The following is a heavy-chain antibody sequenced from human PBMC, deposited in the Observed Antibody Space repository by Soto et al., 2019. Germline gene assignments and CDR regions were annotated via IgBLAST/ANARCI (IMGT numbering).Heavy chain of an antibody. CDR1: GASITSTTYL. V-gene: IGHV4-39*01. J-gene: IGHJ4*02. Sequence: SETLSLTCSLSGASITSTTYLWAWYRKTPGKELGWDGSIYYSGKTHYHPSLKSRATISVDRSRNQFSLEVKSVTAADTAVYYCAKHLPRTGRFDYWGQGTVVTVSS. CDR2: IYYSGKT. CDR3: AKHLPRTGRFDY.